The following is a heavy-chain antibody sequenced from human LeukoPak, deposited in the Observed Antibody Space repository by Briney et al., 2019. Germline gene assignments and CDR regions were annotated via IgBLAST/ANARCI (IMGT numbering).Heavy chain of an antibody. CDR2: IYYSGSP. CDR3: ARAVKSEWLFQYFDY. Sequence: SQTLSLTCTVSGGSLSSGGGYYWSWIRQHPGKGLEWIGYIYYSGSPYYNPSLKSRVTISVDTSKNQFSLKLSSVTAADTAVYYCARAVKSEWLFQYFDYWGQGTLVTVSS. V-gene: IGHV4-31*02. J-gene: IGHJ4*02. CDR1: GGSLSSGGGYY. D-gene: IGHD3-3*01.